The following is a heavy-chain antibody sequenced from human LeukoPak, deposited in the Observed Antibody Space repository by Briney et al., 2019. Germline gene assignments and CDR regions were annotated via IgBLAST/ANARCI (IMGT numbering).Heavy chain of an antibody. CDR3: ARPRGFVLPAAISY. V-gene: IGHV3-30*04. CDR1: GFTFSSYA. D-gene: IGHD2-2*01. Sequence: GGSLRLSCAASGFTFSSYAMHWVRQAPGKGLEWVAVISYDGSNKYYADSVKGRFTISRDNSKNTLYLQMNSLRAEDTAVYYCARPRGFVLPAAISYWGQGALVTVSS. CDR2: ISYDGSNK. J-gene: IGHJ4*02.